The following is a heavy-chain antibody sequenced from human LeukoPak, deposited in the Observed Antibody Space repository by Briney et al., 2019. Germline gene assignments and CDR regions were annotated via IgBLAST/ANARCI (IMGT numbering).Heavy chain of an antibody. CDR2: IKQDGSEK. Sequence: GGSLRLSCAASGFTFSTNWVSWVRQAPGEGLEWVANIKQDGSEKNYVDSVKGRFTISRDNAKSSLYLQMNSLRVEDTAVYYCAKAGNGFGYWGQGALVTVSS. CDR3: AKAGNGFGY. J-gene: IGHJ4*02. CDR1: GFTFSTNW. D-gene: IGHD2-8*01. V-gene: IGHV3-7*01.